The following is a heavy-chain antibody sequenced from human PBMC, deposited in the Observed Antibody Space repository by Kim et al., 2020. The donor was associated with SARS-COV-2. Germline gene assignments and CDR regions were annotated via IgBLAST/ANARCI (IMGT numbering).Heavy chain of an antibody. V-gene: IGHV4-39*01. CDR3: ARHRGRTSVIVDY. D-gene: IGHD1-26*01. Sequence: YTPSLKSRVTISVDTSKNQFSLKLSSVTAADTAVYYCARHRGRTSVIVDYWGQGTLVTVSS. J-gene: IGHJ4*02.